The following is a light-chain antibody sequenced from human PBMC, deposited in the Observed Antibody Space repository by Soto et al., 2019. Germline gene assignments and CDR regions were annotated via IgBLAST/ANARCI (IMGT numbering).Light chain of an antibody. V-gene: IGLV1-40*01. J-gene: IGLJ3*02. CDR2: GST. CDR3: QSYDSSLSGWV. CDR1: GSNIGIGHD. Sequence: QLVLTQPPSVSGAPGQRVTISCTGSGSNIGIGHDVHWYQQLPGTAPKLLIYGSTNRPSGVPDRFSGSKSDTSASLAITGLQAEDEADYYCQSYDSSLSGWVFGGGTKVTVL.